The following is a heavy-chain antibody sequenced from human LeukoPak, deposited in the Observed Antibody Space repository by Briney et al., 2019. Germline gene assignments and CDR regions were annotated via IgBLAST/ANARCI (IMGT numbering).Heavy chain of an antibody. CDR1: GFTFSSYS. J-gene: IGHJ4*02. Sequence: KAGGSLRLSCAASGFTFSSYSMNWVRQAPGKGLEWVSSISSSSSYIYYADSVKGRFTISRDNAKNSLYLQMNGLRAEDTAVYYCASADYRIDYWGQGTLVTVSS. CDR2: ISSSSSYI. V-gene: IGHV3-21*01. CDR3: ASADYRIDY. D-gene: IGHD4-11*01.